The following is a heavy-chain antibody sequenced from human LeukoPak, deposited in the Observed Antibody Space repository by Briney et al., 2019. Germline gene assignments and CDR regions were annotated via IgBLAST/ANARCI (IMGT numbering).Heavy chain of an antibody. D-gene: IGHD6-25*01. CDR1: GGSITGYS. CDR2: ISYRGAT. V-gene: IGHV4-59*01. J-gene: IGHJ4*02. CDR3: ARGIAAVY. Sequence: SETLSLTCTVSGGSITGYSWSWFRQSPVKGLKWIGYISYRGATNSNPSLKSRVTVSLDMSKNQFSLKLNSVTAADTAVYYCARGIAAVYWGQGTLVTVSS.